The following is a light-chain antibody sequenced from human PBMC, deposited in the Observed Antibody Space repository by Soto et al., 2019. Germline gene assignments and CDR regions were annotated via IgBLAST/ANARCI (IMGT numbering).Light chain of an antibody. V-gene: IGLV2-14*01. J-gene: IGLJ3*02. CDR3: SSYTGSNTWV. Sequence: QSALTQPASVSGSPGQSITISCTGTSSDVGGYNYVSWYQQHPGKAPKLMIYEVTNRPSGVSNRFSGSKSGNTAYLTISGLQAEDEADYYCSSYTGSNTWVFGGGTKLTVL. CDR2: EVT. CDR1: SSDVGGYNY.